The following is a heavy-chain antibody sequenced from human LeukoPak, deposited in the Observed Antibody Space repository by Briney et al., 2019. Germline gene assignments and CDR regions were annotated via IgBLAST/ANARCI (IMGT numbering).Heavy chain of an antibody. J-gene: IGHJ4*02. Sequence: PGGSLRLSCAASGFTVSSNYMSWVRQAPGKGLEWVSIIYSGGSTFYADSVRGRFTISRDNSKNTLYLQMNSLRAEDTAVYYCARAGLGYCSGGSCPFYSDYWGQGTLVTVSS. CDR1: GFTVSSNY. D-gene: IGHD2-15*01. CDR2: IYSGGST. V-gene: IGHV3-53*01. CDR3: ARAGLGYCSGGSCPFYSDY.